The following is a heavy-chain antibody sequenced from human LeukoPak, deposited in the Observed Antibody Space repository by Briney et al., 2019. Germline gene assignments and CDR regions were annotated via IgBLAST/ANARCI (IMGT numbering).Heavy chain of an antibody. CDR1: GGSFSGYY. V-gene: IGHV4-34*01. CDR2: INHSGST. J-gene: IGHJ4*02. D-gene: IGHD2-15*01. CDR3: ARGRLGYCSGGSCRPFFDY. Sequence: SETLSLTCAVYGGSFSGYYWSWIRQPPGKGLEWIGEINHSGSTYYNPSLKSRVTISVDRSKNQFSLKLSSVTAADTAVYYCARGRLGYCSGGSCRPFFDYWGQGTLVTVSS.